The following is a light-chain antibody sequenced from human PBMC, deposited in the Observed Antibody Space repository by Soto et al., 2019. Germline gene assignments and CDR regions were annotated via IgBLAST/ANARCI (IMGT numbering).Light chain of an antibody. CDR1: QSVSSN. J-gene: IGKJ1*01. CDR2: GAS. CDR3: QQYNNWPVM. V-gene: IGKV3-15*01. Sequence: EIVMTQSPATLSVSPGERATLSCRASQSVSSNLAWYQQKPGQAPRLLIYGASTRATAIPARFSGSGSGTEFTLTISSLQSEDFAVYYCQQYNNWPVMFGQGTKVVI.